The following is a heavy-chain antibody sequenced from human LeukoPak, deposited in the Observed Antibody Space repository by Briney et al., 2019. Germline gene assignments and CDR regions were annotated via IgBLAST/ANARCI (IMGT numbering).Heavy chain of an antibody. CDR2: IIPILGIA. V-gene: IGHV1-69*02. CDR3: ARARVLGQAAGWFDP. J-gene: IGHJ5*02. Sequence: SVKVSCKASGGTFSSYTISWVRQAPGQGLEWMGRIIPILGIANYAQKFQGRVTITADKSTSTAYMELSSLRSEDTAVYYCARARVLGQAAGWFDPWGQGTLVTVSS. CDR1: GGTFSSYT.